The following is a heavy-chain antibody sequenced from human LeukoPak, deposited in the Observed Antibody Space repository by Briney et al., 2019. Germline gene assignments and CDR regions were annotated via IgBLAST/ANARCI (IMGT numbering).Heavy chain of an antibody. CDR3: ARSPRRRDTAMAYPGTLFDY. CDR1: GGSISSYY. Sequence: SETLSLTCTVSGGSISSYYWSWIRRPPGKGLEWIGYIYYSGSTNYNPSLKSRVTISVDTSKNQFSLKLSSVTAADTAVYYCARSPRRRDTAMAYPGTLFDYWGQGTLVTVSS. D-gene: IGHD5-18*01. CDR2: IYYSGST. V-gene: IGHV4-59*01. J-gene: IGHJ4*02.